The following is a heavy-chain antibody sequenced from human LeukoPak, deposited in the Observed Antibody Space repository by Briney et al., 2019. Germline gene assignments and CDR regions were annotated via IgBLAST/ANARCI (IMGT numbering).Heavy chain of an antibody. CDR1: GFTFSSYA. D-gene: IGHD2-15*01. V-gene: IGHV3-30-3*01. Sequence: HPGGSLRLSCAASGFTFSSYAMHWVRQAPGKGLEWVAVISYDGSNKYYADSVKGRFTISRDNSKNTLYLQMNSLRAEDTAVYYCARDHSASYDAFDIWGQGTMVTVS. CDR3: ARDHSASYDAFDI. CDR2: ISYDGSNK. J-gene: IGHJ3*02.